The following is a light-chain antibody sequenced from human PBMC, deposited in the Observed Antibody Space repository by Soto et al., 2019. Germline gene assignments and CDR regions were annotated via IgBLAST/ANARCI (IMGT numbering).Light chain of an antibody. J-gene: IGLJ3*02. Sequence: QSVLTQSSSASASPGPWVTFTCTLSSAHRDYIIAGHQQQPGKAPRYLMNLERSGNYNRGGGVPDSFSGSSSGANRYPTISTLQFEDEDDYYYDSCDSNSLVFGGGTKLTVL. V-gene: IGLV4-60*02. CDR1: SAHRDYI. CDR2: LERSGNY. CDR3: DSCDSNSLV.